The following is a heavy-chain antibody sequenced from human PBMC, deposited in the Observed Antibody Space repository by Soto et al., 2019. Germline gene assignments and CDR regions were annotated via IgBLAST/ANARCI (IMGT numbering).Heavy chain of an antibody. CDR1: GFTFSSYG. V-gene: IGHV3-30*03. J-gene: IGHJ6*01. Sequence: QAGGSLRLSCAASGFTFSSYGMHWVRQAPGKGLEWVAVISYDGSNKYYEDSVKGRFTISRDNSKNTLYLQMNSLSSEDTAVYFCAGDVSSCYYPYYYHYGMDVWGRGTTVTVSS. CDR2: ISYDGSNK. CDR3: AGDVSSCYYPYYYHYGMDV. D-gene: IGHD3-22*01.